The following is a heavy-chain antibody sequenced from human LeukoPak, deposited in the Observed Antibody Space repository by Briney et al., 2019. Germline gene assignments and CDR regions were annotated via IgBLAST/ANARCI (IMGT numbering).Heavy chain of an antibody. V-gene: IGHV1-8*01. CDR1: GYTCTNYD. CDR2: MNPKSGNT. J-gene: IGHJ4*02. CDR3: ARVWGAIDY. Sequence: ASVKVSCKPSGYTCTNYDINRVRQATGQGLEWMGWMNPKSGNTGSAQRFQGRVTMTRDTSISTAYMELISLRSEDTAGYYCARVWGAIDYWGQGTLVTVSS. D-gene: IGHD1-26*01.